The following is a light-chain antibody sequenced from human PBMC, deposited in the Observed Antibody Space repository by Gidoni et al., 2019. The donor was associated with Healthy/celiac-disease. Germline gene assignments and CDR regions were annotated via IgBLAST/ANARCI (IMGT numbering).Light chain of an antibody. Sequence: DIQMTQSPSSLSASVGDRVTITCRASQSISSYLNWYQQKPGKAPKLLIYAASSLQSGVPSRFRGSGSGTDFTLTISSLQPEDFATYYCQQSYSTPPTFXQXTKVEIK. V-gene: IGKV1-39*01. CDR3: QQSYSTPPT. J-gene: IGKJ1*01. CDR1: QSISSY. CDR2: AAS.